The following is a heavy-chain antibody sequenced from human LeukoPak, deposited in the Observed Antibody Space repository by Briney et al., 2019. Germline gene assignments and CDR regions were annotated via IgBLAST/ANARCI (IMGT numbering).Heavy chain of an antibody. CDR2: IGGRGGST. Sequence: GGSLRLSCAASGFIFSDYAMSWVRQAPGKGLEWVSVIGGRGGSTYYADSVKGRFTFSRDNSKNTLYLQMNSLRAEDTAIYYCAKAQGDYYDRSGYYFDYWGQGTLVTVSS. J-gene: IGHJ4*02. CDR3: AKAQGDYYDRSGYYFDY. D-gene: IGHD3-22*01. CDR1: GFIFSDYA. V-gene: IGHV3-23*01.